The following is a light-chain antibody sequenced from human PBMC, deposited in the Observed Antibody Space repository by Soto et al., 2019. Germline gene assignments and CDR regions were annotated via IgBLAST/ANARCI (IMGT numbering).Light chain of an antibody. CDR1: QSVGTRL. CDR3: QHYQVGQPIA. V-gene: IGKV3-20*01. Sequence: IVLTQSPDTLSFSPGERATLSCRASQSVGTRLAWYQHKTGQAPSLLMSDASSRATGIPDRFSGSGSETDFTLTISRLEPEDFALYYCQHYQVGQPIAFGRGTRLEIK. CDR2: DAS. J-gene: IGKJ5*01.